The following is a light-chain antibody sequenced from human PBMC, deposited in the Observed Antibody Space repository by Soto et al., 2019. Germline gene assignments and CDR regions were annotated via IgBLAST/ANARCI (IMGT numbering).Light chain of an antibody. V-gene: IGLV1-44*01. CDR1: SSNIESNT. CDR3: ATWDDSLNAVV. J-gene: IGLJ2*01. CDR2: SQS. Sequence: QLVLTQPPSASGTPGQRVTISCSGSSSNIESNTVNWYQQLPGTAPKLLIHSQSQRPSGVPDRFSGSKSGTSASLAISGLQPEDEADYYCATWDDSLNAVVFGGGTQLTVL.